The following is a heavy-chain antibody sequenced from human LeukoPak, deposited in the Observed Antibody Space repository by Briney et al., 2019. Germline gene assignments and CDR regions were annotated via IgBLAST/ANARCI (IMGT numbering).Heavy chain of an antibody. CDR3: AKDTGEYSYGYIDY. V-gene: IGHV3-30*02. D-gene: IGHD5-18*01. CDR1: GCTFSSYG. Sequence: GGSLRLSCAASGCTFSSYGMHWVRQAPGRGLEWVAFIRYDGSNKYYADSVKGRFTISRDNSKNTLYLQMNSLRAEDTAVYYCAKDTGEYSYGYIDYWGQGTLVTVSS. J-gene: IGHJ4*02. CDR2: IRYDGSNK.